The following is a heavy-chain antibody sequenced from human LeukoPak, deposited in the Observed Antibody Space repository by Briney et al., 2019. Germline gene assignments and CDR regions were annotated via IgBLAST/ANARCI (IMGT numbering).Heavy chain of an antibody. D-gene: IGHD2-15*01. Sequence: GGSLRLSCAASGFTFSSYAMSWVRQAPGKGLEWVSGISGSGGSTYYADSVKGRFTISRDNAKSSMWLQMNSLRAEDTAVYYCARDQTPFYWGQGSLVTVSS. V-gene: IGHV3-23*01. J-gene: IGHJ4*02. CDR2: ISGSGGST. CDR3: ARDQTPFY. CDR1: GFTFSSYA.